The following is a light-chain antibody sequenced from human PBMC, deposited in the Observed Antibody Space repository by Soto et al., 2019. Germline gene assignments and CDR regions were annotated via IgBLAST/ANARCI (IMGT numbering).Light chain of an antibody. CDR1: QTVGNW. V-gene: IGKV1-5*03. CDR3: QQSNGT. J-gene: IGKJ1*01. CDR2: KAS. Sequence: DIQMTQSPSTLSAFVGDRVTITCRASQTVGNWLAWYQQKAGKAPKLLIYKASYLEGGVPSRFSGSGAGTEFTLTISSLQPDDFATYYCQQSNGTFGQGTKVEIK.